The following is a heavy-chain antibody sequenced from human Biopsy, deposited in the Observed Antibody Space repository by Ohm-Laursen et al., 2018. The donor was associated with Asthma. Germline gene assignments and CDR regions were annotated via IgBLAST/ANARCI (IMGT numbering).Heavy chain of an antibody. V-gene: IGHV4-34*01. CDR1: GGSFSGYY. CDR3: ARITNDRIAAAGRYYYYGMDV. Sequence: PSQTLSLTCAVYGGSFSGYYWSWIRQPPGKGLEWIGEINHSGSTNYNPSLKSRVTISVDTSKNQFSLKLSSVTAADTAVYYCARITNDRIAAAGRYYYYGMDVWGQGTTVTVSS. J-gene: IGHJ6*02. CDR2: INHSGST. D-gene: IGHD6-13*01.